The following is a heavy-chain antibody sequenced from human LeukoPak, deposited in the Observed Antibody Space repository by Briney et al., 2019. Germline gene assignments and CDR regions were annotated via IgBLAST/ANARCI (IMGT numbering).Heavy chain of an antibody. CDR3: ARAPLAWIQLWPLDY. CDR1: GGTFSSYA. J-gene: IGHJ4*02. Sequence: ASVKVSCKASGGTFSSYAISWVRQAPGQGLEWMGWINPNSGGTNYAQKFQGRVTMTRDTSISTAYMELSRLRSDDTAVYYCARAPLAWIQLWPLDYWGQGTLVTVSS. V-gene: IGHV1-2*02. D-gene: IGHD5-18*01. CDR2: INPNSGGT.